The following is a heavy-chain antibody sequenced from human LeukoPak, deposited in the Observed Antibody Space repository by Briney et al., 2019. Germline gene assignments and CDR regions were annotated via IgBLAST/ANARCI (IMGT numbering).Heavy chain of an antibody. D-gene: IGHD6-6*01. CDR1: GFTFSTFG. Sequence: PGRSLRLSCEASGFTFSTFGFHWVRQAPGKGLEWVGVIWFDGSKEYYADSVKGRFTISRDDSKNTIYLQMNSLRVEDTAVYYCAKDQVGWTSSRSDPWGQGTVVTVSS. V-gene: IGHV3-33*06. CDR2: IWFDGSKE. CDR3: AKDQVGWTSSRSDP. J-gene: IGHJ5*02.